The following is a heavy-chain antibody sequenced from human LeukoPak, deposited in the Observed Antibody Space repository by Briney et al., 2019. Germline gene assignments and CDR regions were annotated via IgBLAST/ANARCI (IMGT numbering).Heavy chain of an antibody. CDR2: ISYDGSNK. V-gene: IGHV3-30-3*01. Sequence: PGRSLRLSCAASGFTFSSYAMHWVRQAPGKGLEWVAVISYDGSNKYYADSVKGRFTISRDNSKNTLYLQMNSLRAEDTAVYYCARGYSSSWYVYNFDYWGQGTLVTVSS. J-gene: IGHJ4*02. CDR1: GFTFSSYA. D-gene: IGHD6-13*01. CDR3: ARGYSSSWYVYNFDY.